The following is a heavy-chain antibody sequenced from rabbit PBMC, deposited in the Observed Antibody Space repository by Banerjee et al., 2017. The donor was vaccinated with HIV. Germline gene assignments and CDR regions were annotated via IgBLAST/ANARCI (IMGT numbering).Heavy chain of an antibody. V-gene: IGHV1S40*01. D-gene: IGHD6-1*01. CDR2: IYAGSSGIT. Sequence: QSLEESGGDLVKPGASLTLTCTASGFSFSSSYWICWVRQAPGKGLEWIACIYAGSSGITYYASWAKGRFTISKTSSTTVTLQMTSLTAADTATYFCARDYDYGDDGYAYAGLWGQGTLVTVS. CDR3: ARDYDYGDDGYAYAGL. J-gene: IGHJ4*01. CDR1: GFSFSSSYW.